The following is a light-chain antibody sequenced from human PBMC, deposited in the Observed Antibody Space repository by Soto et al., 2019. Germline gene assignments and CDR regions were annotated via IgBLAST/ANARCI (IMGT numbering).Light chain of an antibody. J-gene: IGKJ1*01. CDR1: QGISSY. Sequence: AIRMTQSPSSLSASTGDRVTITCRASQGISSYLAWYQQKPGKAPKLLIYAASTLQSGVPSRFSGSGSGIDFTLTISCLQSEDFATYYCQQYYSYLATFGQGTKVEIK. CDR2: AAS. CDR3: QQYYSYLAT. V-gene: IGKV1-8*01.